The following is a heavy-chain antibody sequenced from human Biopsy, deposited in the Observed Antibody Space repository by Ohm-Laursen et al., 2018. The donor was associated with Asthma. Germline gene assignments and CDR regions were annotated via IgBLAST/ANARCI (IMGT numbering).Heavy chain of an antibody. CDR1: GDSFSNYA. Sequence: GASVKVSCKASGDSFSNYAISWARQAPGQGLGWMGGLMPVLGTPDHAQMFEGRVTITAAESTSKAYMELRSLSSEDTAVYYCAGEYSGSDRFVYYYSGLEVGAQGPTFPASS. CDR3: AGEYSGSDRFVYYYSGLEV. CDR2: LMPVLGTP. J-gene: IGHJ6*02. V-gene: IGHV1-69*13. D-gene: IGHD5-12*01.